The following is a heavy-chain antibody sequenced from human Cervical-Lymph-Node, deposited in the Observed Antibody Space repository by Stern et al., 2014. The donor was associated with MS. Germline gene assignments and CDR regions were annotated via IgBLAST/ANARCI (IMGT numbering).Heavy chain of an antibody. D-gene: IGHD6-25*01. CDR2: SSSRSSYI. Sequence: EVPLVQSGGGLVKPGGSLRLSCAASGFTFSSYSMNWVRQAPGKGLEWVSSSSSRSSYIYYADSVKGRFTISRDNAKNSLYLQMNSLRAEDTAVYYCATLNSRAGPNWGQGTLVTVSS. CDR1: GFTFSSYS. CDR3: ATLNSRAGPN. J-gene: IGHJ4*02. V-gene: IGHV3-21*01.